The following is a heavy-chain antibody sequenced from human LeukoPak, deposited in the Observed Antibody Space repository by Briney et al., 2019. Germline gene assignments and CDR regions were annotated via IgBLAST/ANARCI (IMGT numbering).Heavy chain of an antibody. Sequence: APVKVSRKASGYTFTSYDINWVRQATGQGLEWMGWMNPNSSNTGYAQKFQGRVTITRNTSISTAYMELSSLRSEDTAVYYCARGLRYYGSGSYSYWGQGTLVTVSS. CDR1: GYTFTSYD. D-gene: IGHD3-10*01. CDR2: MNPNSSNT. J-gene: IGHJ4*02. V-gene: IGHV1-8*03. CDR3: ARGLRYYGSGSYSY.